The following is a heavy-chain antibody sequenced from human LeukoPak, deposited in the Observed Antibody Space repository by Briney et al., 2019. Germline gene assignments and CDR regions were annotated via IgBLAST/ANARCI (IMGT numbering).Heavy chain of an antibody. V-gene: IGHV3-23*01. CDR1: GFTFNTYA. CDR3: ARHRSSWLIDY. J-gene: IGHJ4*02. D-gene: IGHD6-6*01. CDR2: ISDSGGNT. Sequence: GGSLRLSCAASGFTFNTYAMSWVRQAPWERLQWVSGISDSGGNTYYADSVRGRFTISRDNSKNTLYLQMNSLRAEDAAVYYCARHRSSWLIDYWGQGTLVTASS.